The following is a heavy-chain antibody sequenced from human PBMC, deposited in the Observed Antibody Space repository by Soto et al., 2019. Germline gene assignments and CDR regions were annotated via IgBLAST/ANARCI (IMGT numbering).Heavy chain of an antibody. Sequence: GGSLRLSCAASGFNFGSYAMSWVRQAPGKGLEWVSGISGSGVSTNYADSVKGRFTISRDSSKNTLYLQMSSLRAEDTAVYYCGKGKWGENYYDTSGFLYYLDSWGQGTLVTVSS. J-gene: IGHJ4*02. V-gene: IGHV3-23*01. CDR2: ISGSGVST. CDR3: GKGKWGENYYDTSGFLYYLDS. D-gene: IGHD3-22*01. CDR1: GFNFGSYA.